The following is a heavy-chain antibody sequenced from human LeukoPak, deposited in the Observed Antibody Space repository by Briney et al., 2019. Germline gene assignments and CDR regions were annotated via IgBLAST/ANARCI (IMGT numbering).Heavy chain of an antibody. CDR1: GFTFSSYA. CDR2: ISGSGGST. CDR3: AKGGSSGYYSTNYYYMDV. D-gene: IGHD3-22*01. Sequence: GGSLRLSCAASGFTFSSYATSWVRQAPGKGLEWVSAISGSGGSTYYADSVKGRFTISRDNSKNTLYLQMNSLRAEDTAVYYCAKGGSSGYYSTNYYYMDVWGQGTTVTVSS. J-gene: IGHJ6*03. V-gene: IGHV3-23*01.